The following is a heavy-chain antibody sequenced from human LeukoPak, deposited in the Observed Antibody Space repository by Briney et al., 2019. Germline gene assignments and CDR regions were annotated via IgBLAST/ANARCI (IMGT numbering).Heavy chain of an antibody. Sequence: GGSLRLSCAASGFTFSSYAMTWVPQAPGKGLEWVSGISGSGGSTYYADSVKGRFTISRDNSKNTLYLQMNSLRAEDTAVYYCAKAKYSSGWYYFDYWGQGALVTVSS. CDR2: ISGSGGST. J-gene: IGHJ4*02. CDR1: GFTFSSYA. V-gene: IGHV3-23*01. D-gene: IGHD6-19*01. CDR3: AKAKYSSGWYYFDY.